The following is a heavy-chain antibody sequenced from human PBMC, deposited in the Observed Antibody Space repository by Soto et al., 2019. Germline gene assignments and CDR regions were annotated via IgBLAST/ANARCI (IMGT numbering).Heavy chain of an antibody. Sequence: SETLSLTCAVYGGSFSGYYWSWIRQPPGKGLEWIGEINHSGSTNYNPSLKSRVTISVDTSKNQFSLKLSSVTAADTAVYYCAREIFGGMDVWGQGTTVTVSS. CDR1: GGSFSGYY. CDR2: INHSGST. CDR3: AREIFGGMDV. V-gene: IGHV4-34*01. J-gene: IGHJ6*02. D-gene: IGHD3-3*01.